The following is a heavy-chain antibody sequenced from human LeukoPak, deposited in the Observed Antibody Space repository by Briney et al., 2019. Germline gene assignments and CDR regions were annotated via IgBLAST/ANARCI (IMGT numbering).Heavy chain of an antibody. J-gene: IGHJ4*02. CDR3: VTLLGPREKGY. V-gene: IGHV3-74*01. D-gene: IGHD1-26*01. Sequence: GGSLRLSCAASGFTFSSYGMHWVRQAPGKGLVWVSRINSDGSSISYADSVKGRFTISRDNAKNTLYLQMNSLRVEDTAVYYCVTLLGPREKGYWGQGTLVTVSS. CDR1: GFTFSSYG. CDR2: INSDGSSI.